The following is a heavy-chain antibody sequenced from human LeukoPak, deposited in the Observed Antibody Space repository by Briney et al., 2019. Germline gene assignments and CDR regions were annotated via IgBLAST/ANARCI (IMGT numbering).Heavy chain of an antibody. J-gene: IGHJ4*02. CDR3: NAAGTFDY. CDR1: GFTFSSYA. D-gene: IGHD6-13*01. CDR2: ISYDGSNK. V-gene: IGHV3-30-3*01. Sequence: TGGSLRLSCAASGFTFSSYAMYWVRQAPGKGLEWVAVISYDGSNKYYADSVKGRFTISRDNSKNTLYLQMNSLRAEDTAVYYCNAAGTFDYWGQGTLVTVSS.